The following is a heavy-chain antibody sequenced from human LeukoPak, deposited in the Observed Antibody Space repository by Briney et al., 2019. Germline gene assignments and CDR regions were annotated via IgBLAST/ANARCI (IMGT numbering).Heavy chain of an antibody. CDR2: INPNSGGT. J-gene: IGHJ6*03. CDR3: AALGVVPAAMMGGYYYYYMDV. CDR1: GYTFTGYY. V-gene: IGHV1-2*02. D-gene: IGHD2-2*01. Sequence: ASVKVSCKASGYTFTGYYMHWVRQAPGQGLEWMGWINPNSGGTNYAQKFQGRVTMTRDTSISTAYMELSGLRSDDTAVYYCAALGVVPAAMMGGYYYYYMDVWGKGTTVTVSS.